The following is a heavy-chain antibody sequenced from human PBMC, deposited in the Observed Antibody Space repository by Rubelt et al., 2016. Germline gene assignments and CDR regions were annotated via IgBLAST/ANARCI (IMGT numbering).Heavy chain of an antibody. D-gene: IGHD3-10*01. J-gene: IGHJ4*02. Sequence: QSGAEVKKPGASVKVSCKASGYTFTSYGISWVRQAPGQGLEWMGWISAYNGNTNYAQKLQGRVTMTTDTSTSTAYMELSSLRSEDTAVYYCAALLWFGELFANPDRGYFDYWGQGTLVTVSS. CDR1: GYTFTSYG. CDR2: ISAYNGNT. V-gene: IGHV1-18*01. CDR3: AALLWFGELFANPDRGYFDY.